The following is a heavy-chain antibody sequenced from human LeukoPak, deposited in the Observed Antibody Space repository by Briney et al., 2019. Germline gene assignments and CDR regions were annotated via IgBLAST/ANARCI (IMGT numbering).Heavy chain of an antibody. CDR1: GGSISSSSYY. Sequence: PSETLSLTCTVSGGSISSSSYYWGWIRQPPGKGLEWIGSIYYSGSTYYNPSLKSRVTISVDTSKNQFSLKLSSVTAADTAVYYCARDPNIVSAVTLRAFDIWGQGTMVSVSS. D-gene: IGHD5/OR15-5a*01. V-gene: IGHV4-39*07. CDR2: IYYSGST. CDR3: ARDPNIVSAVTLRAFDI. J-gene: IGHJ3*02.